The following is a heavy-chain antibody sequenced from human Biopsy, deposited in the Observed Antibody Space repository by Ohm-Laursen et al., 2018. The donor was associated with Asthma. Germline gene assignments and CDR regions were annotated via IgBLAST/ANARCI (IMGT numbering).Heavy chain of an antibody. D-gene: IGHD2-8*02. J-gene: IGHJ3*02. V-gene: IGHV1-69*13. Sequence: ASVKVSCKASGGSFSNYGINWVRQAPGQGLEWVGQTVPFFGTTNYGQKFQGRVTMTADESTATAYMELRSLRSDDTAVYYCARGLVAVGGALAFGIWGQGTLVTVSS. CDR1: GGSFSNYG. CDR2: TVPFFGTT. CDR3: ARGLVAVGGALAFGI.